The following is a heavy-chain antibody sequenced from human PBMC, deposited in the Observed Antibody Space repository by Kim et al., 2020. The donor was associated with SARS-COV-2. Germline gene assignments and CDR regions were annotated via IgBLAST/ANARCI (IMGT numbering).Heavy chain of an antibody. CDR2: INGGGSST. J-gene: IGHJ4*02. CDR3: AKRGEIYTYAFDY. Sequence: GGSLRLSCAASGFTFSNYGMSWVRQAPGKGLEWVSGINGGGSSTSSVDSVKGRFTISRDNSKNTLYLQMNSLRAEDTAVYYCAKRGEIYTYAFDYWGQGSLVTVSS. D-gene: IGHD3-16*01. V-gene: IGHV3-23*01. CDR1: GFTFSNYG.